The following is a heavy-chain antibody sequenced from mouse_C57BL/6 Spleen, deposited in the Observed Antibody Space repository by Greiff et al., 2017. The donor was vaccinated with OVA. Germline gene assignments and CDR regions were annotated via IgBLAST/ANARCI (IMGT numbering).Heavy chain of an antibody. Sequence: EVKLVESGGGLVKPGGSLKLSCAASGFTFSDYGMHWVRQAPEKGLEWVAYISSGSSTIYYADTVKGRFTISRDNAKNTLFLQMTSLRSEDTAMYYCAREANWDEDPYYFDYWGQGTTLTVSS. J-gene: IGHJ2*01. CDR2: ISSGSSTI. D-gene: IGHD4-1*01. CDR1: GFTFSDYG. V-gene: IGHV5-17*01. CDR3: AREANWDEDPYYFDY.